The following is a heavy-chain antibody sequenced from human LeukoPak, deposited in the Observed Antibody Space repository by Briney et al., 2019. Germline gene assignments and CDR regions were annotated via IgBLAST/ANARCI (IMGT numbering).Heavy chain of an antibody. D-gene: IGHD3-3*01. CDR3: AKGGPSVRFLEWLFTD. CDR1: GFTFTSHA. CDR2: ITWSGDTT. Sequence: QTGGSLRPSCAASGFTFTSHAMSWVRQAPGKGLQWVSTITWSGDTTYYADSVKGQFTISRANSKNTLYLQMSSLRAEDSAVYYCAKGGPSVRFLEWLFTDWGQGTLVTVSS. J-gene: IGHJ4*02. V-gene: IGHV3-23*01.